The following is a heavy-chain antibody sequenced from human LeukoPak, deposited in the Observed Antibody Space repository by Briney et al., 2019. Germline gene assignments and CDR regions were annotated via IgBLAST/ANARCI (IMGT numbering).Heavy chain of an antibody. CDR1: GYTFTSYD. CDR2: MNPNSGNT. D-gene: IGHD6-13*01. CDR3: ARQQLVRGFLGY. V-gene: IGHV1-8*01. J-gene: IGHJ4*02. Sequence: ASVKVSCKASGYTFTSYDINWVRQAAGQGLEWMGWMNPNSGNTGYAQKFQGRVTITRNTSISTAYMELSSLRSEDTAVYYCARQQLVRGFLGYWGQGTLVTVSS.